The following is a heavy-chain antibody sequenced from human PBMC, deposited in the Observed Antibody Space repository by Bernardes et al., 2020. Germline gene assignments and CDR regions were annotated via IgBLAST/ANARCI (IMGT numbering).Heavy chain of an antibody. CDR2: IYYSGST. V-gene: IGHV4-59*01. D-gene: IGHD2-8*02. J-gene: IGHJ4*02. CDR3: SRSSATSLVPDY. Sequence: SETLSLTCTVSGGSISSYYWSWIRQPPGKGLEWIGYIYYSGSTNYNPSLKSRVTISVDTSKNQFSLKLSSVTAADTAVYYCSRSSATSLVPDYWGQGTLVTVSS. CDR1: GGSISSYY.